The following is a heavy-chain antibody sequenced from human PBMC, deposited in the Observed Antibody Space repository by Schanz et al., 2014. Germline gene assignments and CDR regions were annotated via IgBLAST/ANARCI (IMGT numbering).Heavy chain of an antibody. CDR2: ISANGGST. V-gene: IGHV3-23*04. J-gene: IGHJ4*02. D-gene: IGHD2-15*01. Sequence: EVQVVESGGGLVQPGGSLRLSCAASGFAFSNYAMNWVRQAPGKGLEWVSGISANGGSTYFADSVKGRFTISRDNSDNPLFLQMNSLRAEDTAVYYCAKVREWWPYYFDYWGQGTLVTVSS. CDR3: AKVREWWPYYFDY. CDR1: GFAFSNYA.